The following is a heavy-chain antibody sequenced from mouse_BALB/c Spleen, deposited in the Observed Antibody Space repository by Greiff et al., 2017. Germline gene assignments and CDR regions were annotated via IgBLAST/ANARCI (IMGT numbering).Heavy chain of an antibody. V-gene: IGHV5-17*02. D-gene: IGHD2-12*01. CDR3: ARSGDLRRGYAMDY. CDR2: ISSGSSTI. J-gene: IGHJ4*01. CDR1: GFTFSSFG. Sequence: EVQVVESGGGLVQPGGSRKLSCAASGFTFSSFGMHWVRQAPEKGLEWVAYISSGSSTIYYADTVKGRFTISRDNPKNTLFLQMTSLRSEDTAMYYCARSGDLRRGYAMDYWGQGTSVTVSS.